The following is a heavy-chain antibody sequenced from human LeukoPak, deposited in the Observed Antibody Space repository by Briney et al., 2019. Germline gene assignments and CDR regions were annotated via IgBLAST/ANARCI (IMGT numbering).Heavy chain of an antibody. D-gene: IGHD1-26*01. J-gene: IGHJ4*02. Sequence: SETLSLTCAVYGGSFGGYYWSWIRQPPGKGLEWIGEINHSGSTNYNPSLKSRVTISVDTSKNQFSLKLSSVTAADTAVYYCARGKHSGSYFHDYWGQGTLLTVSS. CDR3: ARGKHSGSYFHDY. CDR2: INHSGST. CDR1: GGSFGGYY. V-gene: IGHV4-34*01.